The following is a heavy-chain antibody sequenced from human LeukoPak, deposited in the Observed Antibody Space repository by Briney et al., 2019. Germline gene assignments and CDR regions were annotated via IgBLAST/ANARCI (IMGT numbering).Heavy chain of an antibody. J-gene: IGHJ4*02. Sequence: PSETLSLTRTVSGGSISSRPYDWGWIRQPPGKGLEYIGSISYSGSTYYNPSLRSRVTISVDTSSNQFSLKLSSVTAADTAVYYCARHLSQGDGTKRGFYYWGQGTLVTVSS. V-gene: IGHV4-39*01. CDR3: ARHLSQGDGTKRGFYY. D-gene: IGHD5-24*01. CDR1: GGSISSRPYD. CDR2: ISYSGST.